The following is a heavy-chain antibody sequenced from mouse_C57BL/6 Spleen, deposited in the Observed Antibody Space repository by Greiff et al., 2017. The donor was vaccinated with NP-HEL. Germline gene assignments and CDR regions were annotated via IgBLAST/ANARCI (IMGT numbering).Heavy chain of an antibody. D-gene: IGHD2-4*01. CDR3: ASPSYYDYARAY. Sequence: EVKLQQSGAELVKPGASVKLSCTASGFNIKDYYMHWVKQRTEQGLEWLGRIDPEDGDTKYAPKFLGKGTITADPSSNTAYLQLSSLTSKDTAVYYCASPSYYDYARAYWGQGTLVTVSA. V-gene: IGHV14-2*01. CDR1: GFNIKDYY. CDR2: IDPEDGDT. J-gene: IGHJ3*01.